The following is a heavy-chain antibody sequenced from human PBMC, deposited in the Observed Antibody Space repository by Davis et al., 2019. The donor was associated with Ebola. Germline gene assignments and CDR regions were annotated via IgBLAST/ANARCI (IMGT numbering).Heavy chain of an antibody. Sequence: PGGSLRLSCAASGFTFSSYWMSWVRQAPGKGLEWVSAISGSGGSTYYADSVKGRFTISRDNSKNTLYLQMNSLRAEDTAVYYCARDNYIGAAAYYFDYWGQGTLVTVSS. V-gene: IGHV3-23*01. D-gene: IGHD3-10*01. J-gene: IGHJ4*02. CDR3: ARDNYIGAAAYYFDY. CDR2: ISGSGGST. CDR1: GFTFSSYW.